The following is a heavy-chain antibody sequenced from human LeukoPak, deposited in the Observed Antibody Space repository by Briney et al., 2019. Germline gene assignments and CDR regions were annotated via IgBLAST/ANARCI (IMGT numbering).Heavy chain of an antibody. V-gene: IGHV3-23*01. D-gene: IGHD5-12*01. Sequence: PGGSLRLPCAASGFTFSNNAMSWVRQAPGTGLEWVPGISGSGASTYYADSVRGRFTISRDNSRNTVSLQMNSLRAEDTAVYYCAKSGGYDPQHYDYWGQGTLVTVSS. CDR1: GFTFSNNA. CDR2: ISGSGAST. CDR3: AKSGGYDPQHYDY. J-gene: IGHJ4*02.